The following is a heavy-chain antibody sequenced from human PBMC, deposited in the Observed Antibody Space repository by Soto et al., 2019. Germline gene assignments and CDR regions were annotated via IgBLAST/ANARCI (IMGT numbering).Heavy chain of an antibody. D-gene: IGHD3-22*01. CDR1: GFTFSSYA. CDR2: ISGSAGST. V-gene: IGHV3-23*01. J-gene: IGHJ1*01. CDR3: AKALGIDDSSGYYYFQH. Sequence: SGWSLRLPCAASGFTFSSYAMSWVRQAPGKGLEWVSAISGSAGSTYYADSVKGRFTISRDNTKNTLHLQMNSLRAEDTAVYYCAKALGIDDSSGYYYFQHWGQGTMVTV.